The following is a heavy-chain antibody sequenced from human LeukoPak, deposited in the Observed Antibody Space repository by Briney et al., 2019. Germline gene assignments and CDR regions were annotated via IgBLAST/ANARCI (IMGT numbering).Heavy chain of an antibody. V-gene: IGHV4-59*01. J-gene: IGHJ6*03. CDR3: ARGPNYCYMDV. Sequence: PSETLSLTCTVSGGSISSYYWSWIRQPPGKGLEWIGYIYYSGSTNYNPSLKSRVTISVDTSKNQFSLKLSSVTAADTAVYYCARGPNYCYMDVWGKGTTVTVSS. CDR1: GGSISSYY. CDR2: IYYSGST.